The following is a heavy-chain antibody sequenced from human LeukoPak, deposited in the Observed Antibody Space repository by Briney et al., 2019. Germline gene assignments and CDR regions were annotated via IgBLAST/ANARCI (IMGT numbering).Heavy chain of an antibody. D-gene: IGHD1-26*01. CDR1: GYTFTTDG. Sequence: ASVKVSCKTSGYTFTTDGISWVRQAPGQGLEWMGWISTYNANTKYAQKFQGRVTMTRDMSTSTDYMELSSLGSEDTAIYYCARDNSVGDNAWWFDPWGQGTLVTVSS. CDR2: ISTYNANT. CDR3: ARDNSVGDNAWWFDP. J-gene: IGHJ5*02. V-gene: IGHV1-18*01.